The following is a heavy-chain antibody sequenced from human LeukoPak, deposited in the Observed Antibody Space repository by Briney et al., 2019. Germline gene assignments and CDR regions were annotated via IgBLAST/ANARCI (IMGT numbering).Heavy chain of an antibody. J-gene: IGHJ4*02. V-gene: IGHV1-69*01. CDR1: GGTFSSYA. D-gene: IGHD2-2*01. Sequence: ASVKVSCKASGGTFSSYAISWVRQAPGQGLEWMGGIIPILGTANYAQKFQGRVTITADESTSTAYMELSSLRSEDTAVYYCASSEIYYCSSTSCYPNYWGQGTLVTVSS. CDR2: IIPILGTA. CDR3: ASSEIYYCSSTSCYPNY.